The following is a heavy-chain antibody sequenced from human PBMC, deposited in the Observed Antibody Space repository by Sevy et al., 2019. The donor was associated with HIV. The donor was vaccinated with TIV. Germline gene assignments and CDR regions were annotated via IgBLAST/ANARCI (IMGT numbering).Heavy chain of an antibody. CDR3: AKDNRPATMSNSSYYYYYGMDV. CDR1: GFSFCDYA. J-gene: IGHJ6*02. D-gene: IGHD6-6*01. Sequence: GGSLRLSCAASGFSFCDYAMHWVRQAPGKGLEWVSGISWNSVSLDYADSVKGRFTISRDNAKNSLFLQMNRLRSEDTALYYCAKDNRPATMSNSSYYYYYGMDVWGQGTTVTVSS. CDR2: ISWNSVSL. V-gene: IGHV3-9*01.